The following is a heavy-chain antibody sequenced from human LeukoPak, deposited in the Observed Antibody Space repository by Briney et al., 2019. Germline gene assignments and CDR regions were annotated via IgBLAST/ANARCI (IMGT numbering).Heavy chain of an antibody. CDR3: AKDVPGSYYYDGSGYYTVDY. CDR2: ISGSGGST. Sequence: PGGSLRLSCAASGFTFSSYAMSWVRQAPGKGLEWVSAISGSGGSTYYADSVKGRFTISRDNSKNTLYLQMNSLRAEDTAVYYCAKDVPGSYYYDGSGYYTVDYWGQGTLVTVSS. V-gene: IGHV3-23*01. D-gene: IGHD3-22*01. CDR1: GFTFSSYA. J-gene: IGHJ4*02.